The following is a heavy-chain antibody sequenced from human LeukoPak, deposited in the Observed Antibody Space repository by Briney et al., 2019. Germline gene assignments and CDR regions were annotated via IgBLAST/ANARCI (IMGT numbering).Heavy chain of an antibody. CDR3: TRPQRVAYDI. CDR2: IRTKASSGTT. J-gene: IGHJ3*02. CDR1: GFTCGDYP. V-gene: IGHV3-49*03. Sequence: GWSLRLSCTASGFTCGDYPMSWFRQAPGKGLEWVGFIRTKASSGTTEYAASVKGRFAISRDDSKSITYLQMNSLKTEDTAVYYCTRPQRVAYDIWGQGTRVTVSS. D-gene: IGHD1-1*01.